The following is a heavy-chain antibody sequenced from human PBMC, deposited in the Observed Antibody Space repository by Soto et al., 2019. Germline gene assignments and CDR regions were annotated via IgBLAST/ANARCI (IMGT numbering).Heavy chain of an antibody. CDR2: IKRDGSEK. V-gene: IGHV3-7*03. J-gene: IGHJ4*02. CDR3: ASLEWESTGYADY. D-gene: IGHD3-3*01. Sequence: WRALLVSCAPSGLTFGIKWMSWVRQAPGKGLEWVANIKRDGSEKCYVDSVKGRFTISRDKAKNTLYLQMNSLRADDTAVYYCASLEWESTGYADYWGRGTLVTVSS. CDR1: GLTFGIKW.